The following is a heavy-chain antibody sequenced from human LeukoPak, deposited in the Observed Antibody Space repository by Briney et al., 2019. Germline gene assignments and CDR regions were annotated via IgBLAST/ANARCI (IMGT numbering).Heavy chain of an antibody. V-gene: IGHV4-4*09. J-gene: IGHJ5*02. D-gene: IGHD4-17*01. Sequence: SETLSLTCTVSGGSISSYYWSWIRQPPGKGLEWIGYIYTSGSTNYNPSLKSRVTISVGTSKNQFSLKLSSVTAADTAVYYCARSTVTTFFGWFDPWGQGTLVTVSS. CDR1: GGSISSYY. CDR2: IYTSGST. CDR3: ARSTVTTFFGWFDP.